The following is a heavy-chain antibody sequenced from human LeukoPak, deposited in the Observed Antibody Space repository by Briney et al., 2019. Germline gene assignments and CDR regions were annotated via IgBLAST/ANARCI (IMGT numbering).Heavy chain of an antibody. J-gene: IGHJ4*02. CDR2: IYTSGST. Sequence: SETLSLTCTVSGGSISSYYWSWIRQPAGKGLEWIGRIYTSGSTYYNPSLKSRVTISVDKSKNQFTLKLSSVTAADTAVYYCARWDSSGYHFDYWGQGTLVTVSS. D-gene: IGHD3-22*01. CDR1: GGSISSYY. CDR3: ARWDSSGYHFDY. V-gene: IGHV4-4*07.